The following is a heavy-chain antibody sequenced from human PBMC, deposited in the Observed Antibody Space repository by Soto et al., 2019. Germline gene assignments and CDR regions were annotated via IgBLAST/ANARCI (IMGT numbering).Heavy chain of an antibody. J-gene: IGHJ4*02. CDR3: AKSGLFDSSGYHHPHFDS. D-gene: IGHD3-22*01. CDR2: ISGSANIA. Sequence: PGGSLRLSCAASGFTFSSYGMHWVRQAPGKGLEWVAGISGSANIAYYADSVKGRFTIARDNSNSTLFLQMNSLRAEDTAVYYCAKSGLFDSSGYHHPHFDSWGPGALVTVSS. V-gene: IGHV3-23*01. CDR1: GFTFSSYG.